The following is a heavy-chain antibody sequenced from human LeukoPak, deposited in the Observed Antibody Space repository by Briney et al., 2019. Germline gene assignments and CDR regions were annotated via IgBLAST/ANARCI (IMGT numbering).Heavy chain of an antibody. D-gene: IGHD3-10*01. CDR1: GFIFNNFA. V-gene: IGHV3-23*01. CDR3: ARVIRYGSGNYYYFDY. J-gene: IGHJ4*02. Sequence: PGGSLRLSCAASGFIFNNFALNWVRQAPGKGLEWVSDISDSGGDTYYADSVRGRFTISRGNFKNTLYLQMNSLRADDTAIYYCARVIRYGSGNYYYFDYWGQGTLVTVSS. CDR2: ISDSGGDT.